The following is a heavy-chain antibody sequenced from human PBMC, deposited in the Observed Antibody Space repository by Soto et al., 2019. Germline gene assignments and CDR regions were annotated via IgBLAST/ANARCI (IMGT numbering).Heavy chain of an antibody. CDR1: GGSISSYY. D-gene: IGHD3-22*01. CDR2: IYYSGST. CDR3: ARDNYYDSSELIGMDV. J-gene: IGHJ6*02. V-gene: IGHV4-59*01. Sequence: SETLSLTCTVSGGSISSYYWSWIRQPPGKGLEWIGYIYYSGSTNYNPSLKSRVTISVDTSKNQFSLKLSSVTAADTAVYYCARDNYYDSSELIGMDVWGQGTTVTVSS.